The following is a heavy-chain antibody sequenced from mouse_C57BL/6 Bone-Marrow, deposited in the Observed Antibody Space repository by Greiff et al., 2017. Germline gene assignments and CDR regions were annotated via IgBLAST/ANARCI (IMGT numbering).Heavy chain of an antibody. J-gene: IGHJ2*01. CDR3: TTGSSYLYYVDY. CDR2: IDPENGDT. D-gene: IGHD1-1*01. V-gene: IGHV14-4*01. Sequence: EVKLMESGAELVRPGASVKLSCTASGFNIKDDYMHWVKQRPEQGLEWIGWIDPENGDTEYASKFQGKATITADTSSNTAYLQLSSLTSEDTAVYYCTTGSSYLYYVDYWGQGTTLTVSS. CDR1: GFNIKDDY.